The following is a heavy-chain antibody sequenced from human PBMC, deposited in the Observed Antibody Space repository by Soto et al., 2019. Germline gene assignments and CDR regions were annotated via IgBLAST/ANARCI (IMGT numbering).Heavy chain of an antibody. CDR3: ARALPSPNKRYFDY. V-gene: IGHV3-23*01. CDR1: GFTFSKYG. Sequence: PGGSLRLSCAASGFTFSKYGMNWVRQAPGKGLEWVSAISGTESSTYYADSVKGRFTISRDTSKNTLYLHMTSLRAEDTAVYYCARALPSPNKRYFDYWGQGTLVTVSS. J-gene: IGHJ4*02. D-gene: IGHD6-6*01. CDR2: ISGTESST.